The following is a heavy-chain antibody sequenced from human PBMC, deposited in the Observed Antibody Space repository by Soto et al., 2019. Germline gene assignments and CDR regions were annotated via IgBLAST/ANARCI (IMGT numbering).Heavy chain of an antibody. CDR1: GGSITSDTYY. J-gene: IGHJ5*02. CDR2: IYYSGTT. D-gene: IGHD3-10*01. CDR3: ARNYGSGSPIMPAPPNWFDP. Sequence: SETLSLTCTVSGGSITSDTYYWAWVRQPPGKGLGWIGSIYYSGTTYYNPSLKSRVTISVDTSKNQFSLKLSSVTAADTAVYYCARNYGSGSPIMPAPPNWFDPWGQGALVTVSS. V-gene: IGHV4-39*01.